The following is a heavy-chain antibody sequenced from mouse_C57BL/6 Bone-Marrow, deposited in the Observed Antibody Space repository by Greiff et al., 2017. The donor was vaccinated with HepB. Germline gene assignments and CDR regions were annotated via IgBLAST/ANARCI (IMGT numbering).Heavy chain of an antibody. D-gene: IGHD1-1*01. CDR3: ARSYPTIPTTVVATGDAMDY. CDR1: GYTFTSYW. CDR2: IHPNSGST. Sequence: QVQLQQSGAELVKPGASVKLSCKASGYTFTSYWMHWVKQRPGQGLEWIGMIHPNSGSTNYNEKFKSKATLTVDKSSSTAYMQLSSLTSEDSAVYYCARSYPTIPTTVVATGDAMDYWGQGTSVTVSS. V-gene: IGHV1-64*01. J-gene: IGHJ4*01.